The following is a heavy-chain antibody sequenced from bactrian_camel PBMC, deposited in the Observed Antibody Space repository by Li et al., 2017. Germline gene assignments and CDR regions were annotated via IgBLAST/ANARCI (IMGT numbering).Heavy chain of an antibody. V-gene: IGHV3S53*01. Sequence: HVQLVESGGGSVQAGGSLRLSCVASGTLGSHYCMGWFRQAPGKEREGVATILSRSGSTTYADSVKGRFAISKDNARRTLYLQMNSLKPEDTAIYYCAAAKGLPDLLRGGYLSARSYNYWGRGTQVTVS. D-gene: IGHD3*01. CDR2: ILSRSGST. CDR1: GTLGSHYC. J-gene: IGHJ4*01. CDR3: AAAKGLPDLLRGGYLSARSYNY.